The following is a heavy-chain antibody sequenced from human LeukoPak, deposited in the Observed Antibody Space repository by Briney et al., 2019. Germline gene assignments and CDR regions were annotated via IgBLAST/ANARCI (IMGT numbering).Heavy chain of an antibody. Sequence: NPGGSLRLSCAASGFTFSSYDMHWVRQAPGKGLEWVAVISYDGSNKYYADSVKGRFTISRDNSKNTLYLQMNSLRAEDTAVYYCARDRRIVVVPAAVDYWGQGTLVTVSS. CDR3: ARDRRIVVVPAAVDY. D-gene: IGHD2-2*01. CDR1: GFTFSSYD. CDR2: ISYDGSNK. J-gene: IGHJ4*02. V-gene: IGHV3-30-3*01.